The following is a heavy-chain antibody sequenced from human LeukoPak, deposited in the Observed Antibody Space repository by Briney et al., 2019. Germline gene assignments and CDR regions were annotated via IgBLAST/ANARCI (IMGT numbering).Heavy chain of an antibody. J-gene: IGHJ4*02. Sequence: SETPSLTCSVSGASIRNYYWSWIRQPPGKGLEWIGYVYYSGSTNYNPCLKSRLTISVDTSKNQVSLKLASVTAADTAMYYCARHFNVDPFDYWGQGTLVTVSS. CDR2: VYYSGST. V-gene: IGHV4-59*08. CDR1: GASIRNYY. CDR3: ARHFNVDPFDY.